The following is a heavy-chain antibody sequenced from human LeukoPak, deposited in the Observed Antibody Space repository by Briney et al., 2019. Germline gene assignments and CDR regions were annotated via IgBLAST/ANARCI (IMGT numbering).Heavy chain of an antibody. CDR3: AKDGTFDY. CDR1: GFTFSSYG. V-gene: IGHV3-30*18. Sequence: GGSLRLSYAASGFTFSSYGMHWVRQAPGKGLEWVAVISYDGSNKYYADSVKGRFTISRDNSKNTLYLQMNSLRAEDTAVYYCAKDGTFDYWGQGTLVTVSS. CDR2: ISYDGSNK. D-gene: IGHD1-1*01. J-gene: IGHJ4*02.